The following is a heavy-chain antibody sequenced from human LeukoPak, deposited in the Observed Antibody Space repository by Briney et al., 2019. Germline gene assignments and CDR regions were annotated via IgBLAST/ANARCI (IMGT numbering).Heavy chain of an antibody. CDR1: GFTFSDYY. D-gene: IGHD3-22*01. Sequence: GGSLRLSCAASGFTFSDYYMSWIRQALGKGLEWVSYISSSGSTIYYADSVKGRFTISRDNAKNSLYLQMNSLRAEDTAVYYCASNYDSSGYYRPNWFDPWGQGTLVTVSS. CDR3: ASNYDSSGYYRPNWFDP. CDR2: ISSSGSTI. J-gene: IGHJ5*02. V-gene: IGHV3-11*01.